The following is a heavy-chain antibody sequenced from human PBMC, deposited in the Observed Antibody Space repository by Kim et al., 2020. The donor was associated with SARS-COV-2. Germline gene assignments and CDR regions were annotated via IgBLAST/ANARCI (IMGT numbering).Heavy chain of an antibody. CDR3: AKGHAYCGADCYSVTPTFSH. V-gene: IGHV3-23*01. CDR1: GFTFSSYA. CDR2: ISGSGGST. J-gene: IGHJ4*02. Sequence: GGSLRLSCAASGFTFSSYAMSWVRQAPGKGLEWVSAISGSGGSTYYADSVKGQFTISRDNSKNTLYLQMNSLRAEDTAVYYCAKGHAYCGADCYSVTPTFSHWGQGTLVTVSS. D-gene: IGHD2-21*02.